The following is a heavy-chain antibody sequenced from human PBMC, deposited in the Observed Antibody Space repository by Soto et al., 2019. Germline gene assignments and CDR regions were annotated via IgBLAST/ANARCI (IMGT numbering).Heavy chain of an antibody. CDR3: AKGEVTMVRGVTPLDY. CDR1: GFTFSSYA. D-gene: IGHD3-10*01. V-gene: IGHV3-23*01. J-gene: IGHJ4*02. CDR2: ISGSGGST. Sequence: EVQLLESGGGLVQPGGSLRLSCAASGFTFSSYAMSWVRQAPGKGLEWVSAISGSGGSTYYADSVRGRFTISRDNSKNTLYLQMNSLRAEDTAVYYCAKGEVTMVRGVTPLDYWGQGTLVTVSS.